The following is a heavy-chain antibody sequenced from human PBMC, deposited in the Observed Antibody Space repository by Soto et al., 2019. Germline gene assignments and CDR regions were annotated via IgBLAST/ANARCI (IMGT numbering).Heavy chain of an antibody. CDR2: ISPDGRTT. D-gene: IGHD2-15*01. J-gene: IGHJ5*02. CDR1: GFTLSSYW. Sequence: PGGSLRLSCAASGFTLSSYWIHWVRQAPGKGLVWVSRISPDGRTTTYADSVKGRFTVSRDNGKQTVFLQLNNLRVEDSAVYHCVRGPVYGGHGRFDTWGPGALVTVSS. CDR3: VRGPVYGGHGRFDT. V-gene: IGHV3-74*01.